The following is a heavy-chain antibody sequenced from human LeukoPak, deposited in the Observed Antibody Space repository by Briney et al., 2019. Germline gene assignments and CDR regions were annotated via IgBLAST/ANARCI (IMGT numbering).Heavy chain of an antibody. Sequence: GGSLRLSCLVSGFTFSDPFLDWVRQAPGKGLDWFGRSRNKAKSYTTEYAASVKGRFTISRDDSKNSLYLQMNSLKTEDTAVYYCVRVGSVAGSDYLDYWGQGTLVTVSS. V-gene: IGHV3-72*01. CDR1: GFTFSDPF. CDR2: SRNKAKSYTT. CDR3: VRVGSVAGSDYLDY. J-gene: IGHJ4*02. D-gene: IGHD6-19*01.